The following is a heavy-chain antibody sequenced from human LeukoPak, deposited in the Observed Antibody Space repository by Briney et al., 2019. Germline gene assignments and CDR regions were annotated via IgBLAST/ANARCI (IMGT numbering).Heavy chain of an antibody. V-gene: IGHV4-38-2*02. CDR2: INHSGRT. D-gene: IGHD5-24*01. CDR1: GYSISTSYY. CDR3: ARHRSGWLQSSFDY. Sequence: SETLSLTCTVSGYSISTSYYWGWIRQPPGKGLEWIGEINHSGRTNYNPSLKSRVTISGDTSKNQFSLKLSSVTAADTAVYYCARHRSGWLQSSFDYWGQGTLVTVSS. J-gene: IGHJ4*02.